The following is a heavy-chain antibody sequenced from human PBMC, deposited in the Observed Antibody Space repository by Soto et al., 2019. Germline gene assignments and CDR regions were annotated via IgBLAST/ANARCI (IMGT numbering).Heavy chain of an antibody. D-gene: IGHD3-22*01. CDR3: ARAPYYYDSRAYLGY. CDR2: ISSSSSYI. V-gene: IGHV3-21*01. CDR1: GFTFSSYS. J-gene: IGHJ4*02. Sequence: EVQLVESGGGLVKPGGSLRLSCAASGFTFSSYSMNWVRQAPGKGLEWVSSISSSSSYIYYADSVKGRFTISRDNAKNSLYLQMNSLRAEDTAVYYCARAPYYYDSRAYLGYWGQGTLVTVSS.